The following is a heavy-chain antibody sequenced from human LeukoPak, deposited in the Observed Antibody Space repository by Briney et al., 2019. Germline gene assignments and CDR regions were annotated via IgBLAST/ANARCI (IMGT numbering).Heavy chain of an antibody. CDR2: ISSSGNTK. D-gene: IGHD3-10*01. CDR1: GFTFSDYY. Sequence: PGGSLRLSCAASGFTFSDYYMDWIRQAPGKGLEWVSYISSSGNTKYYADSVRGRFTISRDNAKNSLYLQMNSLRAGDTAVYYCARDPAITMVRGVASYYMDVWGKGTTVTVSS. J-gene: IGHJ6*03. V-gene: IGHV3-11*01. CDR3: ARDPAITMVRGVASYYMDV.